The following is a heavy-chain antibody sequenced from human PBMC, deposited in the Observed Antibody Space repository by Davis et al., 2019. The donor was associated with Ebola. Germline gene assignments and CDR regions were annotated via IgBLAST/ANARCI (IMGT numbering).Heavy chain of an antibody. CDR3: ARVVGATTSWFDP. V-gene: IGHV4-34*01. CDR2: INHSGST. J-gene: IGHJ5*02. CDR1: GGSFSGYY. Sequence: SETLFLTCAVYGGSFSGYYWSWIRQPPGKGLEWIGEINHSGSTNYNPSLKSRVTISVDTSKNQFSLKLSSVTAADTAVYYCARVVGATTSWFDPWGQGTLVTVSS. D-gene: IGHD1-26*01.